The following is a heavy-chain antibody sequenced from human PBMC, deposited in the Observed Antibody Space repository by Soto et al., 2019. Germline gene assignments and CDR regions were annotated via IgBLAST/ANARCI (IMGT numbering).Heavy chain of an antibody. Sequence: LSCAASGFTFDDYAMHWVRQAPGKGLEWVSGISWNSGSIGYADSVKGRFTISRDNAKNSLYLQMNSLRAEDTALYYCARTLYSSSWYYFDYWGQGTLVTVSS. CDR2: ISWNSGSI. V-gene: IGHV3-9*01. CDR1: GFTFDDYA. CDR3: ARTLYSSSWYYFDY. D-gene: IGHD6-13*01. J-gene: IGHJ4*02.